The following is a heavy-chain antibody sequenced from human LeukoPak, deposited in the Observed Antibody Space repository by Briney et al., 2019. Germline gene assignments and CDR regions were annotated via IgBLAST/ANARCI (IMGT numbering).Heavy chain of an antibody. V-gene: IGHV4-59*01. D-gene: IGHD4-17*01. Sequence: SETLSLTCSVSDDSITIYYWTWIRQPPGKGLEWIGYIDHTGITNYNPSLNSRVTISVDTSKNQFSLKLSSVTAADTAVYYCARARYDYGDYYYYYMDVWGKGTTVTISS. CDR2: IDHTGIT. CDR3: ARARYDYGDYYYYYMDV. CDR1: DDSITIYY. J-gene: IGHJ6*03.